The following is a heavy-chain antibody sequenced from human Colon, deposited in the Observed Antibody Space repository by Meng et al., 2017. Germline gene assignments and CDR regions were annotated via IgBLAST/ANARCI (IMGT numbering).Heavy chain of an antibody. V-gene: IGHV3-7*01. CDR2: INQDGTKT. CDR1: GFTFSSLW. Sequence: GESLKISSAASGFTFSSLWMSWVRQAPGKGLEWVANINQDGTKTYYVDSVKGRFTISRDNAKNSLYLQLNSLSAEDTAVYYCASAETVRGAAVGYWGQGTLVTVSS. CDR3: ASAETVRGAAVGY. J-gene: IGHJ4*02. D-gene: IGHD3-10*01.